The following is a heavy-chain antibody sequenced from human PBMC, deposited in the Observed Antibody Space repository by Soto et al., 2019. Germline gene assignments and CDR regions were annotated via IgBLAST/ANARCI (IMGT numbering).Heavy chain of an antibody. CDR3: ARRARGYYYYYGMDV. J-gene: IGHJ6*02. Sequence: SETLSLTCTVSGGSISSSSYYWGWIRQPPGKGLEWIGSIYYSGSTYYNPSLKSRVTISVDTSKNQFSLKLSSVTAADTAVYYCARRARGYYYYYGMDVWGQGTTVTVSS. V-gene: IGHV4-39*01. CDR1: GGSISSSSYY. CDR2: IYYSGST. D-gene: IGHD3-10*01.